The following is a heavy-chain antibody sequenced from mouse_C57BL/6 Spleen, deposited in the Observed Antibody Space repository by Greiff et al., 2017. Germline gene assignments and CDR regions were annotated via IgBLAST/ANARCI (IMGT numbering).Heavy chain of an antibody. D-gene: IGHD1-1*01. Sequence: QVQLQQSGAELVKPGASVKISCKASGYAFSSYWMNWVKQRPGKGLEWIGQIYPGDGDTNYNGKFKGKATLTADKSSSTAYMQLSSLTSEDSAVYFCAKSTTIVAPYYLDYWGQGTTLTVSS. J-gene: IGHJ2*01. CDR1: GYAFSSYW. V-gene: IGHV1-80*01. CDR3: AKSTTIVAPYYLDY. CDR2: IYPGDGDT.